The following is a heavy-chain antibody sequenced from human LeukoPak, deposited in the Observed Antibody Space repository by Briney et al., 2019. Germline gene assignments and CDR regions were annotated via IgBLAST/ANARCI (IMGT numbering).Heavy chain of an antibody. D-gene: IGHD2-15*01. CDR1: GFTFSSYG. V-gene: IGHV3-30*02. Sequence: GGSLRLSCAASGFTFSSYGMHWVRQAPGKGLEWVAFIRYDGSNKYYADSVKGRFTISRDNSKNTLYLQMNSLRAEDTAVYYCARGGRGYFQHWGQGTLVTVSP. J-gene: IGHJ1*01. CDR2: IRYDGSNK. CDR3: ARGGRGYFQH.